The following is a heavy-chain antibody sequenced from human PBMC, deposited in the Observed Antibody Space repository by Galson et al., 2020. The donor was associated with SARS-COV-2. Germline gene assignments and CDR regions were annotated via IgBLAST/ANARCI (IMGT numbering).Heavy chain of an antibody. CDR1: GGSISSYY. D-gene: IGHD6-13*01. V-gene: IGHV4-59*01. J-gene: IGHJ6*02. Sequence: ETSETLSLTCTVSGGSISSYYWSWIRQPPGKGLEWIGYIYYSGSTNYNPSLKSRVTISVDTSKNQFSLKLSSVTAADTAVYYCARAGRGQQLALTYYYYYGIDVWGQGTTVTVSS. CDR3: ARAGRGQQLALTYYYYYGIDV. CDR2: IYYSGST.